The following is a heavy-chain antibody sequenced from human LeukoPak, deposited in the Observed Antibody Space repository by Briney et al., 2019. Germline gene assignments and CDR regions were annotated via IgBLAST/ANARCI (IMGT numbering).Heavy chain of an antibody. V-gene: IGHV3-21*01. CDR3: ARNFES. Sequence: GGSLILSCAGSGFTFSTSDMVWARQAPGKGLEWVSTISTTSSHLYYADSVKGRFTTSRDNAKDSLYLHMSSLRVEDTAVYYCARNFESWGQGTLVTVSS. CDR2: ISTTSSHL. CDR1: GFTFSTSD. J-gene: IGHJ5*01.